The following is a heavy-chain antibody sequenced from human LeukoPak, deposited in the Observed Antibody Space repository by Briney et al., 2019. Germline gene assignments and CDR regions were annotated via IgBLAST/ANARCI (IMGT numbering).Heavy chain of an antibody. J-gene: IGHJ4*02. CDR3: ASGIATWVY. D-gene: IGHD1-26*01. Sequence: PSETLSLTCAVYGGSFSGYYWTWVRQPPGKGLEWIGKINHSGGTNYNPSLKSRVTISVDTSKNQFSLKLNSVTAADTAVYYCASGIATWVYWGQGTLVTVSS. CDR2: INHSGGT. V-gene: IGHV4-34*01. CDR1: GGSFSGYY.